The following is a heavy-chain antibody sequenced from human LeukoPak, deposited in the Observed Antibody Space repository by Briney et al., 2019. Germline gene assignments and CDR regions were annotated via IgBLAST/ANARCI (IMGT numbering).Heavy chain of an antibody. J-gene: IGHJ4*02. D-gene: IGHD3/OR15-3a*01. V-gene: IGHV3-7*04. CDR2: IHPDGNEK. CDR1: GFTFSTYW. CDR3: ARGDDFSGDY. Sequence: PGGSLRLSCAASGFTFSTYWMSWVCQAPGKGLEWVTNIHPDGNEKYYVDSVKGRFTISRDNVKNSLYLQMNSLRVEDTAVYYCARGDDFSGDYWGQGTLVTVSS.